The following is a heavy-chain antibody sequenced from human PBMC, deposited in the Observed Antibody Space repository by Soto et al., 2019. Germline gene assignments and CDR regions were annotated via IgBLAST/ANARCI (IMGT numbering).Heavy chain of an antibody. CDR2: IYPGESDT. CDR3: ARAPHYHDSSVYDY. Sequence: GESLKISCKGSGYSFTSYWIGWVRQMPGKGLEWMGLIYPGESDTRYSPSFQGQVTISAEKYISTAYLQGTSLKASDTAMYYCARAPHYHDSSVYDYWAQGTLVTVSS. CDR1: GYSFTSYW. J-gene: IGHJ4*02. D-gene: IGHD3-22*01. V-gene: IGHV5-51*01.